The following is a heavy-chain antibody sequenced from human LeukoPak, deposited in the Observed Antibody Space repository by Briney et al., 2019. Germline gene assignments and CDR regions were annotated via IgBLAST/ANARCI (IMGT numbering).Heavy chain of an antibody. V-gene: IGHV3-33*01. CDR3: ARDLSSFSFDD. CDR1: GFTFSSHC. D-gene: IGHD2/OR15-2a*01. Sequence: GGSLRLSYAASGFTFSSHCMNWVRQAPCKGLEWLAGISPDGSKKYYVDAVKGRFTISRDNSKNTLYLQMNSLRVEDTAMYYCARDLSSFSFDDWGQGTTVTVSS. CDR2: ISPDGSKK. J-gene: IGHJ6*02.